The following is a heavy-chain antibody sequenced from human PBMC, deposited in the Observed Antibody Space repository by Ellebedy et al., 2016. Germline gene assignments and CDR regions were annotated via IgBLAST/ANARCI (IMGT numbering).Heavy chain of an antibody. CDR3: AKEMALGKPYDY. D-gene: IGHD1-26*01. CDR1: GFSFSNYA. V-gene: IGHV3-23*01. CDR2: ISDSGAGT. J-gene: IGHJ4*02. Sequence: GESLKISCVGSGFSFSNYAISWVRQAPGKGLEWVSAISDSGAGTYYTDSVRGRFTITRDNSKSTLYLQMNSLRAEDTAVYYCAKEMALGKPYDYWGLGALVTVSS.